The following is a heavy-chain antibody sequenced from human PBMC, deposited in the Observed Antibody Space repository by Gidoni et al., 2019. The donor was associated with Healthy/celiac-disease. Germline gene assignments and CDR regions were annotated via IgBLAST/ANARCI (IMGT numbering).Heavy chain of an antibody. Sequence: EVQLLESGGGLVQPGGSLRLSCAASGFTFSSYAMSWVRQAPGKGLEWVSAISGSGCSTYYADSVKGRFTISRDNSKNTLYLQMNSLRAEDTAVYYCAGPGIAAAGYSYWGQGTLVTVSS. CDR1: GFTFSSYA. V-gene: IGHV3-23*01. J-gene: IGHJ4*02. CDR2: ISGSGCST. CDR3: AGPGIAAAGYSY. D-gene: IGHD6-13*01.